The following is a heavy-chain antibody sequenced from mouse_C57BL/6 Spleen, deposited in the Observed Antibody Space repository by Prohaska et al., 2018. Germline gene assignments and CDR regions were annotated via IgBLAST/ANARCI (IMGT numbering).Heavy chain of an antibody. CDR1: GYTFTSYW. CDR3: ARRGMDYYGSSLDY. Sequence: QVQLQQPGAELVKPGASVKLSCKASGYTFTSYWMHWVKQRPGQGLEWIGMIHPNSGSTNYNEKFKSKTTLTVDKSSSTAYMQLSSLTSEDSAVYYCARRGMDYYGSSLDYWGQGTTLTVSS. CDR2: IHPNSGST. D-gene: IGHD1-1*01. V-gene: IGHV1-64*01. J-gene: IGHJ2*01.